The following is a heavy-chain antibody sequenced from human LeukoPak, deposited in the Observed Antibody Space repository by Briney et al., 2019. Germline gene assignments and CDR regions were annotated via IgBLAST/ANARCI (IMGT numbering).Heavy chain of an antibody. CDR3: ARPAPIPPYRYYYYMDV. D-gene: IGHD2-2*01. V-gene: IGHV4-34*01. J-gene: IGHJ6*03. CDR2: INHSGST. Sequence: SETLSLTCAVYGGSFSGYYWSWIRQPPGKGLEWIGEINHSGSTNYNPSLKSRVTISVDTSKNQFSLTLSSVTAADTAVYYCARPAPIPPYRYYYYMDVWGKGTTVTVSS. CDR1: GGSFSGYY.